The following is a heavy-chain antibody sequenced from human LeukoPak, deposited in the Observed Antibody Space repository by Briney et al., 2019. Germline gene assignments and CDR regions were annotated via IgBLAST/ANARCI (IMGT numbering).Heavy chain of an antibody. D-gene: IGHD1-14*01. CDR1: GYTFTGYY. V-gene: IGHV1-2*02. CDR2: INPNSGGT. Sequence: ASVKVSCKASGYTFTGYYMHWVRHAPRPGLEWMGWINPNSGGTNYAQTSQGRVTMTRNTSISTAYMELSRLRSDDTAVYTGARYHVNNPLKVCKDFVFWGQGTLVTVSS. J-gene: IGHJ4*02. CDR3: ARYHVNNPLKVCKDFVF.